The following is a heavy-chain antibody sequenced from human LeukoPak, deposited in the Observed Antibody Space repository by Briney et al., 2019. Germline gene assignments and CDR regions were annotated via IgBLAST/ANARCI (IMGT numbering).Heavy chain of an antibody. V-gene: IGHV5-51*01. CDR2: IYPGDSDT. D-gene: IGHD3-10*01. CDR3: ARGEVEPYYGSGKDIGFDP. J-gene: IGHJ5*02. CDR1: GYTFTSYW. Sequence: GESQKISCQGSGYTFTSYWIGWVRQMPVRGLEWMGSIYPGDSDTKYSPSFQGQVTISVDKSTNTAYLQWTSLKTSDTAMYYCARGEVEPYYGSGKDIGFDPWGQGTLVTVSS.